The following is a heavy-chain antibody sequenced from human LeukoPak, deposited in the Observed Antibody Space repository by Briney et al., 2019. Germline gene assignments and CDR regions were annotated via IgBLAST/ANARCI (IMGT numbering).Heavy chain of an antibody. Sequence: PGGSLRLSCAASGFTFSSYAMSWVRQAPGKGLEWVSAISGSGGSTYYADSVKGRFTISRDNSKNTLYLQMNSLRGEDTAVYYCAAARQLVQKRYWGQGTLVTVSS. CDR3: AAARQLVQKRY. CDR2: ISGSGGST. J-gene: IGHJ4*02. CDR1: GFTFSSYA. D-gene: IGHD6-13*01. V-gene: IGHV3-23*01.